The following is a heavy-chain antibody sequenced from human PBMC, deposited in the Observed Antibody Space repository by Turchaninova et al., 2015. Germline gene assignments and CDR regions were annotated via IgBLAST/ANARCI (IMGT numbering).Heavy chain of an antibody. J-gene: IGHJ5*02. CDR1: GYTFTDYY. V-gene: IGHV1-2*02. CDR2: SNPNSGGT. Sequence: QVQLVQSGAEVKKPGASVKVSCKASGYTFTDYYIHWVRQAPGPGLEWMGWSNPNSGGTNFAEKFQGRVTMTRDTSITTAYMDLSSLRSDDTAVYHGARAPNWGHWFDPWGQGTLVTVSS. D-gene: IGHD7-27*01. CDR3: ARAPNWGHWFDP.